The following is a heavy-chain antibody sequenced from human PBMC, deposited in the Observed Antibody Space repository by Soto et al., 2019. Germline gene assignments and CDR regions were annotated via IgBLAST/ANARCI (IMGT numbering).Heavy chain of an antibody. Sequence: GESLKISCKGSGYSFTSYWIGCVRQMPGKGLKWMGIIYPGDSDTKYSPSLQGQVSISADTSISTAYLQWTSLKASDTAMYYCARSRRGAYSSGWYSPSGYYNYGIDVWGQGTKVTVSS. V-gene: IGHV5-51*01. J-gene: IGHJ6*02. CDR3: ARSRRGAYSSGWYSPSGYYNYGIDV. D-gene: IGHD6-19*01. CDR2: IYPGDSDT. CDR1: GYSFTSYW.